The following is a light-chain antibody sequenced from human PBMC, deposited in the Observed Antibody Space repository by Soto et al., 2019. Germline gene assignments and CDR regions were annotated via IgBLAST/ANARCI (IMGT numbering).Light chain of an antibody. J-gene: IGKJ1*01. Sequence: DVQMTQSPSSLSASVGDRVTITCRASQSIRNWLAWYQQKPGKAPKSLIYATSTLQTGVPSRFSGSGSGTDFTLIISSLQADDFATYYCQQYNTYSSWTFGQGTRVEI. CDR1: QSIRNW. V-gene: IGKV1D-16*01. CDR3: QQYNTYSSWT. CDR2: ATS.